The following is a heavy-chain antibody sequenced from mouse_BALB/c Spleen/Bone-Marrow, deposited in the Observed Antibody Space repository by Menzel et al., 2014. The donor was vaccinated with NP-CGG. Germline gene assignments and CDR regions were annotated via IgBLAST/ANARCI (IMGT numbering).Heavy chain of an antibody. CDR2: IDPANGNT. V-gene: IGHV14-3*02. CDR1: GFNIKDTY. Sequence: VQLKQSGAELVKPGASVKLSCTASGFNIKDTYMHWVKRRPEQGLEWIGRIDPANGNTKYDPKFQGKATITADTSSNTAYLQLSSLTSEDIAVYYCASYYYGSYGFAYWGQGTLVTVSA. CDR3: ASYYYGSYGFAY. J-gene: IGHJ3*01. D-gene: IGHD1-1*01.